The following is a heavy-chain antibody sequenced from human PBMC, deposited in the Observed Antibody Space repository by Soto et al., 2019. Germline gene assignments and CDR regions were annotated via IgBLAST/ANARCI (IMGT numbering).Heavy chain of an antibody. CDR1: GGSFSYYA. D-gene: IGHD3-9*01. V-gene: IGHV1-69*01. Sequence: QVQLVQSGAEVKKPGSSVRVSCKASGGSFSYYAISWVRQAPGQGLEWMGGIIPFSAAANYAQKIQGRVTITADESTRMVYMELSSLRPEDTAVYYCARSGEAYYDVLTGSYKGSWFDPWGQGTLVTVSS. J-gene: IGHJ5*02. CDR2: IIPFSAAA. CDR3: ARSGEAYYDVLTGSYKGSWFDP.